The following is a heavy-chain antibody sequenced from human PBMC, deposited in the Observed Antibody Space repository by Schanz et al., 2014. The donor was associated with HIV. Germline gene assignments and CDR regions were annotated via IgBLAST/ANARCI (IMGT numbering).Heavy chain of an antibody. J-gene: IGHJ5*02. Sequence: QVQLVQSGAEVKKPGASVKVSCKASGYIFTSNGISWVRQAPGQGLEWMGWISAYNGKTNYARKVQGRVTMTTDTSTTTAYMELRSLRSDDTAVYYCARDLNRWRDGSEKWFDTWGQGTLVTVSS. CDR3: ARDLNRWRDGSEKWFDT. V-gene: IGHV1-18*01. CDR1: GYIFTSNG. CDR2: ISAYNGKT. D-gene: IGHD2-15*01.